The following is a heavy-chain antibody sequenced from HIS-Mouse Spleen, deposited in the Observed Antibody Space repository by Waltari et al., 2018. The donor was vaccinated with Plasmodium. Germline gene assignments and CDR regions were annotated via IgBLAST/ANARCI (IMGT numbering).Heavy chain of an antibody. Sequence: QLQLQESGTGLVKPSETLSLTCTVSGGPIRSSRYYVGWLRQPPGKGLEWIGSIYYSGSTYYNPSLKSRVTISVDTSKNQFSLKLSSVTAADTAVYYCARDRITGTSYFDYWGQGTLVTVSS. J-gene: IGHJ4*02. CDR2: IYYSGST. D-gene: IGHD1-7*01. CDR3: ARDRITGTSYFDY. CDR1: GGPIRSSRYY. V-gene: IGHV4-39*07.